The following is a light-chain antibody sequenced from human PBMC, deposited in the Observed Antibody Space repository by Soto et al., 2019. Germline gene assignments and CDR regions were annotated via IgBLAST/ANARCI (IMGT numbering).Light chain of an antibody. Sequence: DIQMTQSPSSLSASVGARVTITCQASQDINNYLNWYQQKPGKAPKLLIYDASNLETGVPSRFSGSGSGTDFTFTISSLQPEDIATYYCQQYDSLPPTFGQGTKVDIK. CDR3: QQYDSLPPT. CDR1: QDINNY. J-gene: IGKJ1*01. V-gene: IGKV1-33*01. CDR2: DAS.